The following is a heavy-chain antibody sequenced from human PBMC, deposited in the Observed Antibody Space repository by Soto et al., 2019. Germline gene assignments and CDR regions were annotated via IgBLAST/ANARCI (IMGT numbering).Heavy chain of an antibody. V-gene: IGHV1-69*01. CDR3: ASSLFLPGEVRFEYSYYYYGMDV. J-gene: IGHJ6*02. CDR2: IIPIFGTA. Sequence: QVQLVQSGAEVKKPGSSVKVSCKASGGTFSSYAISWVRQAPGQGLEWMGGIIPIFGTANYAQKFQGRVTITADESSSTADMELSSLRSEDTAVYYCASSLFLPGEVRFEYSYYYYGMDVWGQGTTVTVSS. CDR1: GGTFSSYA. D-gene: IGHD7-27*01.